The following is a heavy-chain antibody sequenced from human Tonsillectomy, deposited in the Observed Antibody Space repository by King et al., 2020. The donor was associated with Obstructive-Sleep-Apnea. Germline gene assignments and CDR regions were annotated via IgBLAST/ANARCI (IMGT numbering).Heavy chain of an antibody. CDR1: GGTFSKNS. CDR3: ARGGGSYYYGSGSYPWFDP. Sequence: QLVQSGAEVKKPGSSVKVSCKASGGTFSKNSISWVRQAPGQGLEWMGGIIPISGAAIYAQKFQGRVTITADESTRTAYMDLSSLRSDDTAMYYCARGGGSYYYGSGSYPWFDPWGQGSLVTVSS. D-gene: IGHD3-10*01. V-gene: IGHV1-69*01. CDR2: IIPISGAA. J-gene: IGHJ5*02.